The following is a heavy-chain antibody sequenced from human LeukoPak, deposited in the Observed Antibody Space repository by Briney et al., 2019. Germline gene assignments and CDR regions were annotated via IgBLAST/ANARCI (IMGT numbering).Heavy chain of an antibody. CDR3: ARHYYGSGSYYDY. D-gene: IGHD3-10*01. J-gene: IGHJ4*02. CDR1: GFTFSNAW. CDR2: VSSSGTTI. V-gene: IGHV3-11*04. Sequence: GGSLRLSCAASGFTFSNAWMSWVRQTPGKGLEWVSSVSSSGTTIYYADSVKGRFTISRDNARNSLYLHVDSLRAEDTAIYYCARHYYGSGSYYDYWGQGTLVTVSS.